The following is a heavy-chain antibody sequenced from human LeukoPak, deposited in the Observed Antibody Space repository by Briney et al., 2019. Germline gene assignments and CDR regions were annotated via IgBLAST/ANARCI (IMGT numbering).Heavy chain of an antibody. CDR1: GYTFTSYY. CDR2: INPSGGST. V-gene: IGHV1-46*01. D-gene: IGHD6-19*01. Sequence: ASVKVSCKASGYTFTSYYMHWVRQAPGQGLEWMGIINPSGGSTSYAQKFQGRVTMTRNTSISTAYMELSSLRSEDTAVYYCARGFMGIAVAGTSYFDYWGQGTLVTVSS. CDR3: ARGFMGIAVAGTSYFDY. J-gene: IGHJ4*02.